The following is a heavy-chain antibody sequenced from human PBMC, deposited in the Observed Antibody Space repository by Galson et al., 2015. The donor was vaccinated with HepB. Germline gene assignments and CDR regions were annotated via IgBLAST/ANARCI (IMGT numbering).Heavy chain of an antibody. J-gene: IGHJ4*02. V-gene: IGHV1-3*01. CDR1: GYTFTSYA. CDR2: INAGNGNT. D-gene: IGHD3-10*01. Sequence: SVKVSCKASGYTFTSYAMHWVRQAPGQRLEWMGWINAGNGNTKYSQKFQGRVTITRDTSASTAYMELSSLRSEDTAVYYCARDPRGVIFSHFDYWGQGTLVTVSS. CDR3: ARDPRGVIFSHFDY.